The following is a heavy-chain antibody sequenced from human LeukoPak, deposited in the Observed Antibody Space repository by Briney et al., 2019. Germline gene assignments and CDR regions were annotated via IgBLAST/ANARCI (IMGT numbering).Heavy chain of an antibody. J-gene: IGHJ4*02. CDR3: ARSPDSIFGACDY. CDR2: IYPGDSDT. Sequence: GESVKISCKGSGYSFTSYWIGWVRQMPGKGLEWMGIIYPGDSDTRYSPSFQGQVTISADKSISTAYLQWSSLKASDTAMYYCARSPDSIFGACDYCGQGTLVTVSS. V-gene: IGHV5-51*01. CDR1: GYSFTSYW. D-gene: IGHD3-3*01.